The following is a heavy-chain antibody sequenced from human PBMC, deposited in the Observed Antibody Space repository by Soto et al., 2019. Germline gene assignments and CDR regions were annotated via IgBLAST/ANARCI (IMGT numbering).Heavy chain of an antibody. V-gene: IGHV3-9*01. Sequence: PGGSLILSCAASGVTFYDYAMHWVRQAPGKGLEWVSGISWNSGSIGYADSVKGRFTISRDNAKNSLYLQMNSLTGGDTAVYYCTRDVSPFALDAWGLGTWVTVSS. CDR3: TRDVSPFALDA. CDR1: GVTFYDYA. CDR2: ISWNSGSI. J-gene: IGHJ6*02.